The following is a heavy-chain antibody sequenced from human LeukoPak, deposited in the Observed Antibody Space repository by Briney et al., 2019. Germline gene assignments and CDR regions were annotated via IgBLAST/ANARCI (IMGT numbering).Heavy chain of an antibody. CDR2: ISSSNSDI. CDR3: ARDSRTVYYYYGMDV. J-gene: IGHJ6*02. V-gene: IGHV3-21*01. CDR1: GFTFTMYT. Sequence: GGSLRLSFAASGFTFTMYTMNWVRQAPGKGLEGLSSISSSNSDISYADSVKGRFTISRDNAKNSLYLQMNSLRAEDTAVYYCARDSRTVYYYYGMDVWGQGTTVTVSS.